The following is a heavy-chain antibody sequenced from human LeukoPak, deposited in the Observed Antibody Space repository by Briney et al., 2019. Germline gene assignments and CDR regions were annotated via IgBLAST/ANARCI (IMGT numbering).Heavy chain of an antibody. CDR3: AKDRATVVPAAGDY. CDR2: ISGSGGST. D-gene: IGHD2-2*01. V-gene: IGHV3-23*01. J-gene: IGHJ4*02. Sequence: GGSLRLSCAASGSTFSSYAMSWVRQAPGKGLEWVSTISGSGGSTYYADSVKGRFTISRDNSKNTLYLQMNSLRAEDTALYYCAKDRATVVPAAGDYWGQGTLVTVSS. CDR1: GSTFSSYA.